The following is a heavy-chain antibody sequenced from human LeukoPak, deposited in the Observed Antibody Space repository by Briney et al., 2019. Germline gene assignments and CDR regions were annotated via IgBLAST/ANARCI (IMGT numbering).Heavy chain of an antibody. D-gene: IGHD3-3*01. Sequence: SETLSLTCTVSGGSISRYYWSWIRPPAGKGLEWIGRFYDSGSKYNPSLKSRVTMSIDTSKNQFFLKLSSVTAADTAVYYCAKYYDCWRGYYAVWGQGTMVTVSS. CDR3: AKYYDCWRGYYAV. CDR1: GGSISRYY. V-gene: IGHV4-4*07. CDR2: FYDSGS. J-gene: IGHJ3*01.